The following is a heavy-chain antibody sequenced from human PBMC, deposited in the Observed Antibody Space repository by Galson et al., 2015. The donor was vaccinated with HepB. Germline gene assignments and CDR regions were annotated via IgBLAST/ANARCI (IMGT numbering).Heavy chain of an antibody. V-gene: IGHV3-33*01. J-gene: IGHJ6*02. Sequence: AMRRVRPGAGQGLEWQAVIWSDVSTRYYADAVKGRSTVSGDNSQTKLYLHMNSLRAEDTAVYVCARGRIWSGPAYHYGFDVWGQGATVTVSS. D-gene: IGHD3-3*01. CDR2: IWSDVSTR. CDR3: ARGRIWSGPAYHYGFDV. CDR1: A.